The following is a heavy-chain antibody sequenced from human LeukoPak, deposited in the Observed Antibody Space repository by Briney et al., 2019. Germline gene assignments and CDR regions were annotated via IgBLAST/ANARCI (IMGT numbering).Heavy chain of an antibody. D-gene: IGHD3-22*01. V-gene: IGHV3-23*01. CDR2: ISGSGGST. CDR1: GFTFSSYA. Sequence: GGSLRLSCAASGFTFSSYAMSWVRQAPGKGLEWVSAISGSGGSTYYADSVKGRFTISRDNSKNTLYLQMNSLRAEDTAVYYCARETPYYYDSSGYWAFDIWGQGTMVTVSS. CDR3: ARETPYYYDSSGYWAFDI. J-gene: IGHJ3*02.